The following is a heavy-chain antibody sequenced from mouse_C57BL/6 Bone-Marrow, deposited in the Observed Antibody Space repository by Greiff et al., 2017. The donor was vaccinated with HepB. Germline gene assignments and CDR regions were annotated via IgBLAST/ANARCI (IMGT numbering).Heavy chain of an antibody. CDR1: GYTFTSYW. D-gene: IGHD4-1*01. Sequence: VKLQESGAELVRPGSSVKLSCKASGYTFTSYWMHWVKQRPIQGLEWIGNIDPSDSETHYNQKFKDKATLTVDKSSSTAYMQLSSLTSEDSAVYYCAILPLGRFAYWGQGTLVTVSA. V-gene: IGHV1-52*01. J-gene: IGHJ3*01. CDR3: AILPLGRFAY. CDR2: IDPSDSET.